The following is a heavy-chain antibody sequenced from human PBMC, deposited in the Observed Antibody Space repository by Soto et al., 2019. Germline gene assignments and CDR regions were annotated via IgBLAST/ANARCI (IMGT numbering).Heavy chain of an antibody. D-gene: IGHD2-21*02. CDR2: INGDGSST. CDR1: GFTFSSHW. Sequence: GGSLRLSCAASGFTFSSHWMHWARQAPGKGLVWVSRINGDGSSTTYADSVKGRFTISRDNAKNTVYLQMNSLRAEDTAVYYCLVVVVTAIPVNDAFDIWGQGTMVTVSS. V-gene: IGHV3-74*01. CDR3: LVVVVTAIPVNDAFDI. J-gene: IGHJ3*02.